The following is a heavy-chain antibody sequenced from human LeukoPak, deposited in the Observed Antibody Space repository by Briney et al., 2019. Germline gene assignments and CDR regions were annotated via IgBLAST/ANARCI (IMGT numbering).Heavy chain of an antibody. J-gene: IGHJ2*01. CDR3: ARFVDTAPDSKKYWYFDL. D-gene: IGHD5-18*01. V-gene: IGHV4-59*01. CDR1: GGSISSYY. Sequence: PSETLSLTCTVSGGSISSYYWSWIRQPPGKGLEWIGDVYHTGSTNYSPSLKGRVTISVDTSKNRFSLELSSVTTADTAVYYCARFVDTAPDSKKYWYFDLWGRGTLVTVSS. CDR2: VYHTGST.